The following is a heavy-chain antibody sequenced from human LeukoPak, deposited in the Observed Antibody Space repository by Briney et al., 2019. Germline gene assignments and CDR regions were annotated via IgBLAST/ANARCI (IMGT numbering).Heavy chain of an antibody. Sequence: PGGSLRLSCAASGFTFNNYGMHWVRQAPGKGLEWVSAISGSGGSTYYADSVKGRFTISRDNSKNTLYLQMNSLRSDDTAVYYCARDLYRYGSYIKVISYWGQGTLVTVSS. D-gene: IGHD1-26*01. CDR1: GFTFNNYG. V-gene: IGHV3-23*01. CDR2: ISGSGGST. J-gene: IGHJ4*02. CDR3: ARDLYRYGSYIKVISY.